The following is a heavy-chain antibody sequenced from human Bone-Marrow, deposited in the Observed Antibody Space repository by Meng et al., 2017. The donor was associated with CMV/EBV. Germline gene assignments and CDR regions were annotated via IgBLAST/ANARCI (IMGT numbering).Heavy chain of an antibody. Sequence: ASVKVSCKASGYTFTSYGISWVRQAPGQGLEWMGWISAYNGNTNYAQKLQGRVTMTTDTSTSTAYMELRRLRSDDTAVYYCARPVVDYGMDVWGQGTTVTVSS. D-gene: IGHD2-21*01. CDR3: ARPVVDYGMDV. J-gene: IGHJ6*02. CDR2: ISAYNGNT. CDR1: GYTFTSYG. V-gene: IGHV1-18*01.